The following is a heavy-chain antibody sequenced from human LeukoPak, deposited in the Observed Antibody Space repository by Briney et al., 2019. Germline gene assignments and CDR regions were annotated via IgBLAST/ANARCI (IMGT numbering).Heavy chain of an antibody. CDR3: ARFSGYDYREYYFDY. D-gene: IGHD5-12*01. CDR2: IYYSGST. J-gene: IGHJ4*02. V-gene: IGHV4-39*01. Sequence: SETLSLTCTVSGGSISSSSYYWGWIRQPPGKGLEWIGSIYYSGSTYYNPSLKNRVTISVVTSKNQFSLKLNSVTAADTAVYYCARFSGYDYREYYFDYWGQGTLVTVSS. CDR1: GGSISSSSYY.